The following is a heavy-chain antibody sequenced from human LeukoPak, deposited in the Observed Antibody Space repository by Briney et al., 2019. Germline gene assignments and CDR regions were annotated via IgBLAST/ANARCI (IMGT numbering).Heavy chain of an antibody. Sequence: GSLRLSCAASGFTFSSYAMSWVRQAPGKGLEWVSAISGSGGSTYYADSVKGRFTISRDNSKNTLYLQMNSLRAEDTAVYYCAKDRAGYYDFWSGYLDYWGQGTLVTVSS. D-gene: IGHD3-3*01. CDR3: AKDRAGYYDFWSGYLDY. V-gene: IGHV3-23*01. CDR2: ISGSGGST. CDR1: GFTFSSYA. J-gene: IGHJ4*02.